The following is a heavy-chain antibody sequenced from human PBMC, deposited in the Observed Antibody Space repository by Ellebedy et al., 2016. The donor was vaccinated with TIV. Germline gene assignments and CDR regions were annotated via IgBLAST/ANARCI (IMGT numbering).Heavy chain of an antibody. CDR3: ARLVGASGNFDY. CDR2: IYPGDSNI. CDR1: GYTFTNYW. D-gene: IGHD1-26*01. J-gene: IGHJ4*02. V-gene: IGHV5-51*01. Sequence: GESLKISCEVSGYTFTNYWIGCVRQMPGKGLEWMGGIYPGDSNIDYSSSFQGQVTISADKSISTAYLQWSTLKASDTAMYYCARLVGASGNFDYWGQGPLVTVSP.